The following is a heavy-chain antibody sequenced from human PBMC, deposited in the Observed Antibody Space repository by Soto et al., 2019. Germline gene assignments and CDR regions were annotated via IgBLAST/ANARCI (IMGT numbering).Heavy chain of an antibody. J-gene: IGHJ6*02. Sequence: GGSLRLSCAASGFTFSNYGVHWVRQAPGKGLEWVAVIWYDGSNKYYADSVKGRFTISRDNSKNTLYLQMNSLRAEDTAVYYCARGNTYDFWSGYFPEYYYYGMDVWGQGTTVTVSS. CDR1: GFTFSNYG. V-gene: IGHV3-33*01. CDR3: ARGNTYDFWSGYFPEYYYYGMDV. D-gene: IGHD3-3*01. CDR2: IWYDGSNK.